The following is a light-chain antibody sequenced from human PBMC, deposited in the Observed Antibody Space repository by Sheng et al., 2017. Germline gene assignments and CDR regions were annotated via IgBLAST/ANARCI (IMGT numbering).Light chain of an antibody. Sequence: QSALTQPASVSGSPGQPITISCTGTSSDVGGYNYVSWYQQHPDKAPKLIVYDVNTRPSGVSDRLSGSKSGNTASLTISGLQAEDEADYYCSSYTSSGTYVFGTGTKVTVL. CDR1: SSDVGGYNY. CDR2: DVN. V-gene: IGLV2-14*03. J-gene: IGLJ1*01. CDR3: SSYTSSGTYV.